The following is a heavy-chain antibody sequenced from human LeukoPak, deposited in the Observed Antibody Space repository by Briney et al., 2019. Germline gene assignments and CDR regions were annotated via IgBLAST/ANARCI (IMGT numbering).Heavy chain of an antibody. CDR3: ARGPPHSSGWLLFDY. D-gene: IGHD6-19*01. CDR1: GGTFSSYA. CDR2: IIPIFGTA. J-gene: IGHJ4*02. V-gene: IGHV1-69*05. Sequence: GASVKVSCRASGGTFSSYAISWVRQAPGQGLEWMGGIIPIFGTANYAQKFQGRVTITRDTSASTAYMELSSLRSEDMAVYYCARGPPHSSGWLLFDYWGQGTLVTVSS.